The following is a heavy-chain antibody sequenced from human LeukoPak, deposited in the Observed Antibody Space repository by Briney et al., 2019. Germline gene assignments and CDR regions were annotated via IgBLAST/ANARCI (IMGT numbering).Heavy chain of an antibody. D-gene: IGHD3-10*01. CDR1: GGTFSSYA. V-gene: IGHV1-69*06. Sequence: GASVKVSCRASGGTFSSYAISWVRQAPGQGLEWMGGIIPIFGTANYAQKFQGRVTITADKSTSTAYMELSSLRSEDTAVYYCARGEGYGSGSWGHYYYYMDVWGKGTTVTVSS. CDR3: ARGEGYGSGSWGHYYYYMDV. CDR2: IIPIFGTA. J-gene: IGHJ6*03.